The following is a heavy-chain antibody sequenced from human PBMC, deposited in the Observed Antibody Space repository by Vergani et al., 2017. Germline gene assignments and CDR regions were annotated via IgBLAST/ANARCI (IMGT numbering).Heavy chain of an antibody. D-gene: IGHD3-3*01. CDR2: ISYDGSNK. V-gene: IGHV3-30*18. CDR3: AKVHFKSPNEYYDFWSGYYFDPLGDNWFDP. J-gene: IGHJ5*02. Sequence: QVQLVESGGGVVQPGRSLRLSCAASGFTFSSYGMHWVRQAPGKGLEWVAVISYDGSNKYYADSVKGRFTISRDNSKNTLYLQMNSLRAGDTAVYYCAKVHFKSPNEYYDFWSGYYFDPLGDNWFDPWGQGTLVTVSS. CDR1: GFTFSSYG.